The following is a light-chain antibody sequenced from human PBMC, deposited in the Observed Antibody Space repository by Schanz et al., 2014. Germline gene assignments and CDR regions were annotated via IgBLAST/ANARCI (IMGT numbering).Light chain of an antibody. CDR1: SSNIGNNY. CDR2: DNN. J-gene: IGLJ3*02. V-gene: IGLV1-51*01. CDR3: GTWDNSLSGNWV. Sequence: QSVLTQPPSVSAAPGQKVTISCSGSSSNIGNNYVSWYQQLPGTAPKLLIYDNNKRPSGIPDRFSGSKSGTSATLGITGLQTGDEADYYCGTWDNSLSGNWVFGGGTKFTVL.